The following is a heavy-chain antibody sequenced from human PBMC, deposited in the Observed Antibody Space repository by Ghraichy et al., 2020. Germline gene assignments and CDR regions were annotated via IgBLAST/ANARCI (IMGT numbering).Heavy chain of an antibody. D-gene: IGHD6-19*01. CDR1: GYTFTTYV. CDR3: ARGYQQWQTNYFDP. V-gene: IGHV1-18*01. CDR2: ISAYNGNT. Sequence: ASVKVSCKASGYTFTTYVISWVRQAPGQGLEWMGWISAYNGNTNYAQKFQGRVTMTTDASTSTAYMELRSLRSDDTAMYYCARGYQQWQTNYFDPWGQGTLVTVSS. J-gene: IGHJ5*02.